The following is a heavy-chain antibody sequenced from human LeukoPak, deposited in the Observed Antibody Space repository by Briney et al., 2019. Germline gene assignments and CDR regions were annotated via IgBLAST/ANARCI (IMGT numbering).Heavy chain of an antibody. CDR1: GYAFTGYY. J-gene: IGHJ4*02. D-gene: IGHD5-24*01. Sequence: ASVKVSFKASGYAFTGYYLHWVRQAPGQGLEWMGWINPNTGGSHYAQKFQGRVAMTRDTSISTAYMELSRLTSDDTAVYYCARDNGYHDFWGQGSLVTVSS. CDR3: ARDNGYHDF. CDR2: INPNTGGS. V-gene: IGHV1-2*02.